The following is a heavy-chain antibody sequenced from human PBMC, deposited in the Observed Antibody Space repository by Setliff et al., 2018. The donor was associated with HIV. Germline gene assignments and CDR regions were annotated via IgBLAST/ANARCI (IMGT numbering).Heavy chain of an antibody. CDR1: GFTFSAFT. CDR2: TSFDGGIK. J-gene: IGHJ4*02. D-gene: IGHD4-4*01. V-gene: IGHV3-30*04. Sequence: PGGSLRLSCAASGFTFSAFTMHWVRQAPGKGLEWVAVTSFDGGIKYYADSVKGRFTIYKDNSKNTLYLQMNNLRTEDTAIYYCVRDPTVPSPDYFDYWGQGTLVTVS. CDR3: VRDPTVPSPDYFDY.